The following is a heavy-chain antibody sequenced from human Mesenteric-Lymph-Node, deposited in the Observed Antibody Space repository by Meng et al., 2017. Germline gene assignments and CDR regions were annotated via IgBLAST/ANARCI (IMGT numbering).Heavy chain of an antibody. J-gene: IGHJ4*01. V-gene: IGHV4-31*03. CDR1: GGSISSGGHS. D-gene: IGHD3-22*01. CDR2: IYYSGST. CDR3: ARVDSSGYFLDY. Sequence: QAQLQESGPGLVKPSQKPSRNCTVSGGSISSGGHSWSWIRQHPGKGLEWIAYIYYSGSTYYNPSLKSRVILSVDTSKNQFSLKLSSVTAADTAVYYCARVDSSGYFLDYWGQGTLVTVSS.